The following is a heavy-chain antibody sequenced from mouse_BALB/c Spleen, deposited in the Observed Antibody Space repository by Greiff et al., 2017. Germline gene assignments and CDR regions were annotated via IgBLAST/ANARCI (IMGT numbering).Heavy chain of an antibody. Sequence: VQLQQSGPDLVKPGASVKMSCKASGYTFTSYVMHWVKQKPGQGLEWIGYINPYNDGTKYNEKFKGKATLTSDKSSSTAYMELSSLTSEDSAVYYCARSPYDGYYLFAYWGQGTLVTVSA. CDR2: INPYNDGT. CDR3: ARSPYDGYYLFAY. CDR1: GYTFTSYV. D-gene: IGHD2-3*01. V-gene: IGHV1-14*01. J-gene: IGHJ3*01.